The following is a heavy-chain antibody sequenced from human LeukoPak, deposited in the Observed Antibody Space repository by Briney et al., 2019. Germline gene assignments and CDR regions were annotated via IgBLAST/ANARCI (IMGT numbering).Heavy chain of an antibody. CDR2: ISAYNGNT. Sequence: ASVKVSCKASGYTLTSQGISWLRQAPGQALAWMGWISAYNGNTNYAQTLQGRVTMTTDTSTSTAYMVLRSLGSDDTAVYYCARDCSSTSCYMSYYYGMDVWGQGTTVTVSS. D-gene: IGHD2-2*02. V-gene: IGHV1-18*01. CDR3: ARDCSSTSCYMSYYYGMDV. CDR1: GYTLTSQG. J-gene: IGHJ6*02.